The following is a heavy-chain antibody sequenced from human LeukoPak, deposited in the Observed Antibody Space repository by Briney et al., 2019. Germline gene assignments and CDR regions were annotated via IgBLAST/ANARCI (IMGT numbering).Heavy chain of an antibody. Sequence: GESLKIFCKSFGYSFTSYWIGLARQMPGKGLEWMGIIYPGDSDTRYSPPFQGQVTIAADKSISTAYLQWSSLKASDTAMYYSARLTYDIVTGHSDAFDIWGQGTMVTVSS. CDR2: IYPGDSDT. D-gene: IGHD3-9*01. CDR3: ARLTYDIVTGHSDAFDI. CDR1: GYSFTSYW. J-gene: IGHJ3*02. V-gene: IGHV5-51*01.